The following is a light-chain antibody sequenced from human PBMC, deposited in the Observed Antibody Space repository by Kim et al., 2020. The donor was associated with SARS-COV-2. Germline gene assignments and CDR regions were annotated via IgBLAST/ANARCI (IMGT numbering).Light chain of an antibody. Sequence: SPGERVTLSCRASQSVSSDLAWYQHKPGQAPRLLIYGASTRATGITDRFSGSGSGTEFTLTISSLQSEDFAIYYCQQYNNWPPVTFGGGTKVDIK. V-gene: IGKV3-15*01. CDR1: QSVSSD. CDR2: GAS. J-gene: IGKJ4*01. CDR3: QQYNNWPPVT.